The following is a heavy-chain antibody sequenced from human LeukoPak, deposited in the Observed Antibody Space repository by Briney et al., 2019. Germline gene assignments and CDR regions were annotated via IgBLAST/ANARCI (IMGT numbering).Heavy chain of an antibody. CDR3: ARDHYYGSGSYPYFDY. CDR1: GFTVSSNY. V-gene: IGHV3-7*01. D-gene: IGHD3-10*01. Sequence: GGSLRLSCAASGFTVSSNYMSWVRQAPGKGLEWVANIKQDGSEKYYVDSVKGRFTISRDNAKNSLYLQMNSLRAEDTAVYYCARDHYYGSGSYPYFDYWGQGTLVTVSS. CDR2: IKQDGSEK. J-gene: IGHJ4*02.